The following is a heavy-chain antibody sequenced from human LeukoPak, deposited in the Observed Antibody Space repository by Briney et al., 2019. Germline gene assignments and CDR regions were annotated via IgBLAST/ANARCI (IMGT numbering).Heavy chain of an antibody. CDR2: IYYSGST. Sequence: SETLSLTCTVSGGSISNSGYYWGWIRQPPGKGLEWIGNIYYSGSTYYNPSLKSRVTMSVDTSKNQFSLKLSSVTAADTAVYYCARNTPYDILTVGIAFDIWGQGTMVTVSS. CDR3: ARNTPYDILTVGIAFDI. CDR1: GGSISNSGYY. D-gene: IGHD3-9*01. V-gene: IGHV4-39*07. J-gene: IGHJ3*02.